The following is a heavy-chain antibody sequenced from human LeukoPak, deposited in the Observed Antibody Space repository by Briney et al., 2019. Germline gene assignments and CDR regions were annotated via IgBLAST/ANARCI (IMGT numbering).Heavy chain of an antibody. CDR3: ARGEGIFFDC. Sequence: VSVTVSCKASGYTFTNFAISWVRQAPGQGLEWMGWVSAYNGNTNYAQKFQGRVSMTTDTSTSTAYMDLRSLRSDDTAVYYCARGEGIFFDCWGQGTLVTVSS. D-gene: IGHD3-3*01. V-gene: IGHV1-18*01. J-gene: IGHJ4*02. CDR1: GYTFTNFA. CDR2: VSAYNGNT.